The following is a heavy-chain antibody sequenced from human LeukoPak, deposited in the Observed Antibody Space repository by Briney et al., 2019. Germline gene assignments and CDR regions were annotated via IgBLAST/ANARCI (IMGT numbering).Heavy chain of an antibody. Sequence: SETLSLTCNVSGGSISSYSWSWIRQPPGKGLEWIGPIYYSGRTNYNPSLKSRVTTSVDTSKNQFSLKLSSVTAADTAVYYCARVDYHDSSGRPYYYAMDVWGQGTTVTVS. CDR1: GGSISSYS. D-gene: IGHD3-22*01. CDR3: ARVDYHDSSGRPYYYAMDV. V-gene: IGHV4-59*01. CDR2: IYYSGRT. J-gene: IGHJ6*02.